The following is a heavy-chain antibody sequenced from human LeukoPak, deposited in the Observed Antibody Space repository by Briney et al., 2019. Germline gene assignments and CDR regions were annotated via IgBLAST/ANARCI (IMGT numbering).Heavy chain of an antibody. Sequence: GGSLRLSCAASGFTFSSYSMNWVRQAPGKGLVWVSYISSSSSTIYYADSVKGRFTISRDNAKNSLYLQMNSLRAEDTAVYYCARTLPYSSGSEIGYWGQGTLVTVSS. CDR1: GFTFSSYS. J-gene: IGHJ4*02. CDR3: ARTLPYSSGSEIGY. V-gene: IGHV3-48*01. D-gene: IGHD6-19*01. CDR2: ISSSSSTI.